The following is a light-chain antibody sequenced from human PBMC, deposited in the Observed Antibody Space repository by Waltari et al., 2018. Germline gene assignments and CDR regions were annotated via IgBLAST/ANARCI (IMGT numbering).Light chain of an antibody. V-gene: IGKV3-20*01. Sequence: EIVLTQSPGTLSLSPGERATLSCRASQSVSSSYLAWYQQKPGQAPRLLIYGASSRATGSPDRFSGSGSGTDFTLTISRLEPEDFAVYYCQQYGSLPWTFGQGTKVEIK. CDR2: GAS. CDR1: QSVSSSY. CDR3: QQYGSLPWT. J-gene: IGKJ1*01.